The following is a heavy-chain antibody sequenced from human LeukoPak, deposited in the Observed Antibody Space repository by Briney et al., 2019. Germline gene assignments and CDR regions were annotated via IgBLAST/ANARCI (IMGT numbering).Heavy chain of an antibody. CDR1: GFTFSGSA. CDR2: IRSKANSYAT. J-gene: IGHJ4*02. Sequence: PGGSLRLSCAASGFTFSGSAMHWVRQASGKGLEWVGRIRSKANSYATAYAASVKGRFTISRDDSKNTAYLQMNSLKTEDTAVYYCTRHVYGSGSYHQVSGDYWGQGTLSPSPQ. D-gene: IGHD3-10*01. V-gene: IGHV3-73*01. CDR3: TRHVYGSGSYHQVSGDY.